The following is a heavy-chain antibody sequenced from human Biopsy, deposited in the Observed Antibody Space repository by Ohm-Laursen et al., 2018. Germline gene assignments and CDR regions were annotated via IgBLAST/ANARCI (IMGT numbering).Heavy chain of an antibody. D-gene: IGHD4-23*01. CDR3: ARGSNDFGGLYFPR. J-gene: IGHJ4*02. CDR1: GGDINNYY. Sequence: TLSLTWNVSGGDINNYYWSWIRQPAGKGLEWIGRIYPGGSTNYNPSLKSRVTMSVDTSKKQLSLRLRSVTAADTAVYYCARGSNDFGGLYFPRWGQGTLLTVSS. CDR2: IYPGGST. V-gene: IGHV4-4*07.